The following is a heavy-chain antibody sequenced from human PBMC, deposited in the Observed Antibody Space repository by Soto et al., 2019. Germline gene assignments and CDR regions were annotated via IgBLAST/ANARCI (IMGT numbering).Heavy chain of an antibody. J-gene: IGHJ6*02. Sequence: EVQLVESGGVVVQPGGSLRLSCAASGFTFHDYTMHWVCQTPGKGLEWVSLISWDGGSTYYGDSVKGRFTISRDNSKNSVYLQMNSLRIEDTALYYCAKDVIAARPYYYYGLDVWGQGTTVTVSS. V-gene: IGHV3-43*01. CDR2: ISWDGGST. CDR1: GFTFHDYT. D-gene: IGHD6-6*01. CDR3: AKDVIAARPYYYYGLDV.